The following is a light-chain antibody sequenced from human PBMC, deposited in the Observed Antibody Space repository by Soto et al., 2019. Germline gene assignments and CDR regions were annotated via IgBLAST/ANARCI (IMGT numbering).Light chain of an antibody. CDR2: EVS. J-gene: IGLJ1*01. Sequence: QSVLTQPPSASGSPGQSVTISCTGTSSDVGAYIYVSWYQQHPGKAPKLVIYEVSKRPPGVPDRFSGSRSGNTASLTVSGLQAEDEADYYCAAWDDSLNGYVFGTGTKVTVL. V-gene: IGLV2-8*01. CDR1: SSDVGAYIY. CDR3: AAWDDSLNGYV.